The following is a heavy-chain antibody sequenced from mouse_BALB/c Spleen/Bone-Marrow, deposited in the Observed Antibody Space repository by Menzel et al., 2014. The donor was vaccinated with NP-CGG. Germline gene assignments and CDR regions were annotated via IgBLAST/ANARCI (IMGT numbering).Heavy chain of an antibody. J-gene: IGHJ4*01. D-gene: IGHD2-12*01. V-gene: IGHV1S81*02. CDR1: GYTFTSYY. Sequence: GAELVKPGASVKLSCKASGYTFTSYYMCWVKQRPGQGLEWIGEINPSNGGTNFNEKFKGKATLTVDKSSSTAYMSLSSLTSEDPAVYYCTRSRRAMDHWGQGTSVTVSS. CDR3: TRSRRAMDH. CDR2: INPSNGGT.